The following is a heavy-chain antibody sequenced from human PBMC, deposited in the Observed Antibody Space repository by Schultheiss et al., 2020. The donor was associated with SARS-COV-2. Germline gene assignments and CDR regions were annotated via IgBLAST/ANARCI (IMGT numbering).Heavy chain of an antibody. Sequence: SETLSLTCNISGGSISSYYWSWIRQPPGKGLEWIGYIYYSGSTNYNPSLKSRVSISVDTSKKQFSLRLSSVTAADTAVYYCARDIRLYYGSGEYYYYGMDAWGQGTTVTVSS. J-gene: IGHJ6*02. CDR2: IYYSGST. D-gene: IGHD3-10*01. CDR1: GGSISSYY. V-gene: IGHV4-59*01. CDR3: ARDIRLYYGSGEYYYYGMDA.